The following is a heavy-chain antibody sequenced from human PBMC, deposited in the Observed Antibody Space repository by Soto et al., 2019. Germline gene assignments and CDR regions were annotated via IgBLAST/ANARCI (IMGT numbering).Heavy chain of an antibody. V-gene: IGHV4-30-2*01. J-gene: IGHJ4*02. CDR1: GGSTGSGGYS. CDR3: ARGGLLPDY. D-gene: IGHD6-19*01. Sequence: QLQLQESGSGLVKPSQTLSLTCAVSGGSTGSGGYSWSWLRQPPGKGLEWIGYISHSGSTYYNPSLKSRITISVDTSKNQFSLRLSPVTAADTAVYYCARGGLLPDYWGQGTLVTVSS. CDR2: ISHSGST.